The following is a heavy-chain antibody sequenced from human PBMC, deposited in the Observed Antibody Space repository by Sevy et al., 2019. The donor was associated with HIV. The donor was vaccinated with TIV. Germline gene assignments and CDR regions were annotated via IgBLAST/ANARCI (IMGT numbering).Heavy chain of an antibody. CDR2: IYYSGT. Sequence: SETLSLTCTVSGGSISSYYWNWIRQPPGKGLEWIGYIYYSGTSSNPSLKSRVTISADTSKNQFSLKLSSVTAADTAVYCGAGGFLEWLPSGMDVWGQGTTVTVSS. J-gene: IGHJ6*02. D-gene: IGHD3-3*01. CDR3: AGGFLEWLPSGMDV. V-gene: IGHV4-59*01. CDR1: GGSISSYY.